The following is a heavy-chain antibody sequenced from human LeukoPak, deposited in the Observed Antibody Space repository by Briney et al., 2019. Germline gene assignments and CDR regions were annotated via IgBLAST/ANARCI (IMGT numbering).Heavy chain of an antibody. CDR2: IYPSDSDT. D-gene: IGHD5-18*01. V-gene: IGHV5-51*01. J-gene: IGHJ4*02. CDR3: ARGLSQLWPGPFDY. Sequence: GESLKISCKGSGYSFISSWIAWVRQMPGKGLEWMGIIYPSDSDTRYSPSFQGQVTISADKSISTAYLQWSSLKASDTAMYYCARGLSQLWPGPFDYWGQGTLVTVSS. CDR1: GYSFISSW.